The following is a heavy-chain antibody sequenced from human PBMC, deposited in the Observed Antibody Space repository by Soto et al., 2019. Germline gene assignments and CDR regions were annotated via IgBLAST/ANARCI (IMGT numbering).Heavy chain of an antibody. CDR1: GGSVSSGSYY. CDR2: ISNSGST. CDR3: ARDGYSNFDY. V-gene: IGHV4-61*01. J-gene: IGHJ4*02. D-gene: IGHD4-4*01. Sequence: PSETVSLTCTVSGGSVSSGSYYWSWIRQPPGKGLEWIGYISNSGSTKYNPSLKSRVAISVDTSKNQFSLKLSSVTAADTAVYYCARDGYSNFDYWGQGTLVTVSS.